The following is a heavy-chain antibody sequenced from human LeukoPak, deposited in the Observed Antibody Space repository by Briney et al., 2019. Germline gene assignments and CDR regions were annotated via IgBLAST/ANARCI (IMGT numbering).Heavy chain of an antibody. CDR2: ISSDGSNK. CDR1: GFTFSSYG. Sequence: GGSLRLSCAASGFTFSSYGMHWVRQAPGTGREGVAVISSDGSNKYYADSVKGRFTISRDNSKNTLYLQMNSLRAEDTAVYYCASLSPLFDYWGQGTLVTVSS. CDR3: ASLSPLFDY. V-gene: IGHV3-30*03. J-gene: IGHJ4*02.